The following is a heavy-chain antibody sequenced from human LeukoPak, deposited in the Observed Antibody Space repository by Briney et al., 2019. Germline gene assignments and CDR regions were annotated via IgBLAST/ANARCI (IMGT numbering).Heavy chain of an antibody. CDR3: ARGPGWYLPTGWFDP. D-gene: IGHD6-19*01. V-gene: IGHV4-4*07. Sequence: SETLSLTCTVSGGPISSYYWSWIRQPAGKGLEWIGRIYNSGSTTYNPSLKSRVTMSVDTSKNQFSLKLSSVTAADTAVYYCARGPGWYLPTGWFDPWGQGTLVTVSS. CDR1: GGPISSYY. CDR2: IYNSGST. J-gene: IGHJ5*02.